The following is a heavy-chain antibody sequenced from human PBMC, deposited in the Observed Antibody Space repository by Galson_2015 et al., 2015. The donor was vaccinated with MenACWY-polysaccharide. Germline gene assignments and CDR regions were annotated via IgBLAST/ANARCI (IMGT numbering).Heavy chain of an antibody. D-gene: IGHD1-26*01. V-gene: IGHV1-46*01. CDR3: ARSYYTEICDY. J-gene: IGHJ4*02. CDR2: INPSDGST. Sequence: SVKVSCKASGYTLTSHYIHWVRQAPGQGLEWVGIINPSDGSTKYAPNLHGRVTMTRDTATSTVDMELSSLRSEDTAVYYCARSYYTEICDYWGQGTPVTVSS. CDR1: GYTLTSHY.